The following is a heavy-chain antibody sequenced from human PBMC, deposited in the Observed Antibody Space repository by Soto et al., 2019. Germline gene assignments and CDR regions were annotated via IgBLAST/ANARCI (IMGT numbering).Heavy chain of an antibody. CDR3: VGQQKLPWVNY. V-gene: IGHV5-51*01. Sequence: GESLKISCKGSGYTFTDYWIGWVRKLPGKGLEWMGIIYPGDSDTRYSPSFQGQVTITADKSTSTAYLQWSSLKASDTAMYYCVGQQKLPWVNYWGQGTLVTVSS. D-gene: IGHD1-1*01. J-gene: IGHJ4*02. CDR2: IYPGDSDT. CDR1: GYTFTDYW.